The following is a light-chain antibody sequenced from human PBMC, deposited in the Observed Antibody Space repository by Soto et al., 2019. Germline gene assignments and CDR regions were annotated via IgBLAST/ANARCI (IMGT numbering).Light chain of an antibody. CDR2: EVT. CDR1: SSDVGYYDS. Sequence: QSALTQPPSASGSPGQSVTISCTGASSDVGYYDSVSWYQQYPGKAPKLMIYEVTKRPSGVPDRFSGSKSGNTASLTVSGLQAEDEADYYCSSYAGTILFGGGTQLTVL. J-gene: IGLJ2*01. CDR3: SSYAGTIL. V-gene: IGLV2-8*01.